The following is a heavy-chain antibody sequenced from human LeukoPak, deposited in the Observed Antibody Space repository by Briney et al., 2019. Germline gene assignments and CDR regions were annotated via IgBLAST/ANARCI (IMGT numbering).Heavy chain of an antibody. CDR1: GGSISSNSYY. V-gene: IGHV4-39*01. D-gene: IGHD5-24*01. J-gene: IGHJ4*02. CDR3: ARLRARDGYNLDY. Sequence: SETLSLTCTVSGGSISSNSYYWGWIRQPPGKGLEWIGNIYYTGSTYYNPSLKSRVTISVDTSKNQFSLKLSSVTAADTAVYYCARLRARDGYNLDYWGQGTLVTVSS. CDR2: IYYTGST.